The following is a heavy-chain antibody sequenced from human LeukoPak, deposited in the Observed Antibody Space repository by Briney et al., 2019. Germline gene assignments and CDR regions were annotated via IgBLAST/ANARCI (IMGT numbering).Heavy chain of an antibody. CDR1: GYTFTGYY. CDR2: INPHNTGT. Sequence: ASVKVSCKTSGYTFTGYYLHWVRQAPGQGLEWMGRINPHNTGTNFAQKFQGRVTMTRDTSISTAYMELSSLRSDDTAVYYCASGLQDQLLFEYWGQGTLVTVSS. J-gene: IGHJ4*02. V-gene: IGHV1-2*02. CDR3: ASGLQDQLLFEY. D-gene: IGHD2-2*01.